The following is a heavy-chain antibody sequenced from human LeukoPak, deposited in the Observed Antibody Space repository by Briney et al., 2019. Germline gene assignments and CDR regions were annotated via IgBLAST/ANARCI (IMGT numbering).Heavy chain of an antibody. CDR2: IDPSDSYT. V-gene: IGHV5-10-1*01. J-gene: IGHJ4*02. Sequence: GESLKISCKGSGYSFTSYWISWVRQMPGKGLEWMGRIDPSDSYTNYSPSFQGHVTISADKSISTAYLQWSSLKASDTAMYYCARGPVDTAMVGGFDYWGQGTLVTVSS. CDR3: ARGPVDTAMVGGFDY. D-gene: IGHD5-18*01. CDR1: GYSFTSYW.